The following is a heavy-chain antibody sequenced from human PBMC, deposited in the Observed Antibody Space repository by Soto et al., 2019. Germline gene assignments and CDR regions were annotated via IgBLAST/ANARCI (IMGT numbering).Heavy chain of an antibody. CDR2: SIPIFGTA. CDR3: AIESGLTRGLAV. CDR1: GGTFRSYV. Sequence: QVQLVQSGAEVKKAGSSVKVSCKASGGTFRSYVITWVRQAPGQGLEWMGRSIPIFGTANYAQKFQGRVTIIADESTSTAYMELSSLRSEDTAVYYCAIESGLTRGLAVWGQGTTVTVSS. J-gene: IGHJ6*02. V-gene: IGHV1-69*18. D-gene: IGHD3-10*01.